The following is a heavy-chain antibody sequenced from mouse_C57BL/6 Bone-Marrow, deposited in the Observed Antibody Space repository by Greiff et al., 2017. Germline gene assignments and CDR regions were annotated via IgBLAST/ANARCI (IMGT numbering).Heavy chain of an antibody. J-gene: IGHJ3*01. Sequence: EVQLQQSGTVLARPGASVKMSCKTSGYTFTSYWMHWVKQRPGQGLEWIGAIYPGNSDTSYNQKFKGKAKLTAVTSASTAYMELSSLTDEDSAVYYCTRDGYDGDWFAYWGQGTLVTVSA. CDR1: GYTFTSYW. CDR2: IYPGNSDT. CDR3: TRDGYDGDWFAY. D-gene: IGHD2-2*01. V-gene: IGHV1-5*01.